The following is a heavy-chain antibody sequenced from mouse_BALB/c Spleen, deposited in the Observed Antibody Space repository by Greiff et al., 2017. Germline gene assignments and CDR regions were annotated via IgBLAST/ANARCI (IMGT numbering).Heavy chain of an antibody. Sequence: EVQVVESGGGLVQPGGSLKLSCAASGFTFSSYGMSWVRQTPDKRLELVATINSNGGSTYYPDSVKGRFTISRDNAKNTLYLQMSSLKSEDTAMYYCARGGGYQYYYAMDYWGQGTSVTVSS. V-gene: IGHV5-6-3*01. CDR2: INSNGGST. CDR3: ARGGGYQYYYAMDY. J-gene: IGHJ4*01. CDR1: GFTFSSYG. D-gene: IGHD1-2*01.